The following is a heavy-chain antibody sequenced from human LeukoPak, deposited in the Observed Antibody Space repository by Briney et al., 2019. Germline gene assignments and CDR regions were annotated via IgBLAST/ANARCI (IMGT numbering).Heavy chain of an antibody. V-gene: IGHV4-61*08. J-gene: IGHJ5*02. CDR2: IYYSGST. D-gene: IGHD3-3*01. CDR1: GGSISSGDYY. CDR3: ATACLPPSTYYDFWSGPKLWFDP. Sequence: SETLSLTCTVSGGSISSGDYYWSWIRQPPGKGLEWIGYIYYSGSTNYNPSLKSRVTISVDTSKNQFSLKLSSVTAADTAVYYCATACLPPSTYYDFWSGPKLWFDPWGQGTLVTVSS.